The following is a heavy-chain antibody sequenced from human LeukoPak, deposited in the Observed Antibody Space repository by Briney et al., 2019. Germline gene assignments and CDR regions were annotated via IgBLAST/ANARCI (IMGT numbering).Heavy chain of an antibody. V-gene: IGHV3-21*01. J-gene: IGHJ4*02. CDR2: IGSSSSSI. CDR1: GFTFSSYS. CDR3: ARESSEAFDY. D-gene: IGHD6-25*01. Sequence: GGSLRLSCAASGFTFSSYSINWVRQAPGKGLEWVSSIGSSSSSIYYADSVKGRFTTSRDNANNSLYLQMNSLRADDTAVYYCARESSEAFDYWGQGTLVTVSS.